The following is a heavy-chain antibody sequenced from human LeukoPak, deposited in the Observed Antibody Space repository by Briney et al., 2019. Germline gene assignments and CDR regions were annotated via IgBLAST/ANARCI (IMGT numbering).Heavy chain of an antibody. Sequence: ASVKASCKASGYTLTSYRIHWVRQAPGQGLEWMGIINPSGGSTSYTQKFQGRVTMTRDTPTSTVYMELSSLRSEDTAVYYCARDSLPHYYASGSQNPADYWGQGTLVTVSS. J-gene: IGHJ4*02. V-gene: IGHV1-46*01. CDR1: GYTLTSYR. CDR2: INPSGGST. CDR3: ARDSLPHYYASGSQNPADY. D-gene: IGHD3-10*01.